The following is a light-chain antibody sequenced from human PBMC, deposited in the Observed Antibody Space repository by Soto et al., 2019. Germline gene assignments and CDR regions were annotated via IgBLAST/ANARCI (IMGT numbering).Light chain of an antibody. CDR2: GDN. Sequence: QSVLTQPPSVSGAPGQRVAMSCTGSSSNIGAGYDVHWYQQLPGTAPKLLIYGDNNRPSGVPDRFSGSKSGSSASLAITGLQAEDEADYYCQSYDSSLGVVFGGGTKRTVL. J-gene: IGLJ2*01. CDR1: SSNIGAGYD. CDR3: QSYDSSLGVV. V-gene: IGLV1-40*01.